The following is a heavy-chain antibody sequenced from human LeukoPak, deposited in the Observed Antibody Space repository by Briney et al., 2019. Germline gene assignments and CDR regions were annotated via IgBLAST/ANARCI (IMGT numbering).Heavy chain of an antibody. CDR2: IGTSTSYI. CDR1: GFTFSTYI. V-gene: IGHV3-21*01. Sequence: PGGSLRLSCAASGFTFSTYIMNWVRQTPGKGLEWVSSIGTSTSYIYYADSVKGRFTISRDNAKNSLYLEMNSLRAEDTAVYYCAGDITMVRGIYDYWGQGTLVTVSS. CDR3: AGDITMVRGIYDY. J-gene: IGHJ4*02. D-gene: IGHD3-10*01.